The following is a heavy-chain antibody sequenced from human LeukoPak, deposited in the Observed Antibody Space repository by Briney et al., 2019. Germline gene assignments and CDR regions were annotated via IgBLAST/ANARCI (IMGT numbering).Heavy chain of an antibody. Sequence: GGSLRLSCAASGFTVSSDYMSWVRQAPGKGLEWVSVIYSGDTTYYADSVKGRFTISRDNAKNSLYLQMNSLRAEDTAVYYCARDYGGYESGDYWGQGTLVTVSS. J-gene: IGHJ4*02. CDR2: IYSGDTT. V-gene: IGHV3-53*01. CDR3: ARDYGGYESGDY. CDR1: GFTVSSDY. D-gene: IGHD5-12*01.